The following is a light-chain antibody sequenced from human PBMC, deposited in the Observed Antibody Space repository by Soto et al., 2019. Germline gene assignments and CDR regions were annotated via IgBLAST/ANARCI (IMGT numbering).Light chain of an antibody. V-gene: IGLV2-14*03. J-gene: IGLJ1*01. CDR3: SSYTSSSTYV. CDR2: DVS. Sequence: QSALTQPASGSGSPGQSIALSCTGTNSYVGGYNYVSWYQQHPGKTPKLMICDVSNRPSGVSNRFSGSKSGNTASLTISGLQAEDEAEYYCSSYTSSSTYVFGTGTKVTVL. CDR1: NSYVGGYNY.